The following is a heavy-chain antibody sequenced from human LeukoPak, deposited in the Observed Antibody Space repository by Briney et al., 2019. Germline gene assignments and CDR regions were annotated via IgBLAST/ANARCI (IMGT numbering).Heavy chain of an antibody. Sequence: GGSLRLSCAASGFVVSDNYISWVRQAPGKGLEWISIIYSGNHTSYTDSVKGRFIISRDNSKNMVYLQMNSLRPDDTAVYYCAREGVATAGTAYDYWGQGTPVTVSS. CDR3: AREGVATAGTAYDY. CDR2: IYSGNHT. D-gene: IGHD3-3*01. V-gene: IGHV3-66*01. J-gene: IGHJ4*02. CDR1: GFVVSDNY.